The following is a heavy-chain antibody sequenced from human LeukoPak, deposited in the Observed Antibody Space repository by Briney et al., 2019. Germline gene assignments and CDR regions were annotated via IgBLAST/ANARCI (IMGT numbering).Heavy chain of an antibody. CDR3: VRDGATRLEFDY. Sequence: PGGSLRLSCAASGFTFSSYWMSWVRQAPGKGLEWVSSISAGSTYIHYADSVKGRFTISRDNARNSLFMQMNSLRAEDTAVYYCVRDGATRLEFDYWGQGTLVTVSS. D-gene: IGHD4/OR15-4a*01. CDR1: GFTFSSYW. V-gene: IGHV3-21*01. J-gene: IGHJ4*02. CDR2: ISAGSTYI.